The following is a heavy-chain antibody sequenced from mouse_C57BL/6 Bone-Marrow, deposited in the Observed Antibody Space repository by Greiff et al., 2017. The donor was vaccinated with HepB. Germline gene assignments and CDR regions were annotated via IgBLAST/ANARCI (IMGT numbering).Heavy chain of an antibody. V-gene: IGHV1-82*01. CDR1: GYAFSSSW. CDR2: IYPGDGDT. D-gene: IGHD1-1*01. CDR3: ARDYGSSYWYFDV. J-gene: IGHJ1*03. Sequence: QVQLQQSGPELVKPGASVKISCKASGYAFSSSWMNWVKQRPGKGLEWIGRIYPGDGDTNYNGKFKGKATVTADKSSSTAYMQLSSLTSEDSAVYFCARDYGSSYWYFDVWGTGTTVTVSS.